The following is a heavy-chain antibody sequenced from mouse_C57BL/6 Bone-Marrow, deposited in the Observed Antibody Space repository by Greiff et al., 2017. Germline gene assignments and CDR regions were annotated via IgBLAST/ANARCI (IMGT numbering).Heavy chain of an antibody. Sequence: EVKLMESGEGLVKPGGSLKLSCAASGFTFSSYAMSWVRQTPEKRLEWVAYISSGGDYIYYADTVKGRFTISRDNARNTLYLQMSSLKSEDTAMYYCTRERGYYYGSRGFAYWGQGTLVTVSA. J-gene: IGHJ3*01. CDR1: GFTFSSYA. CDR2: ISSGGDYI. V-gene: IGHV5-9-1*02. D-gene: IGHD1-1*01. CDR3: TRERGYYYGSRGFAY.